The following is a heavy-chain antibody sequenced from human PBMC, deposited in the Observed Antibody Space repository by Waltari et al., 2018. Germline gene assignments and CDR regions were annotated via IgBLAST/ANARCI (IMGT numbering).Heavy chain of an antibody. V-gene: IGHV4-38-2*02. J-gene: IGHJ4*02. D-gene: IGHD5-12*01. CDR1: GYSISSGYY. CDR2: IYHSGST. Sequence: QVQLQESGPGLVKPSETLSLTCAVSGYSISSGYYWGWIRQPPGKGLEWIGSIYHSGSTYYNPSLKSRVTISVDTSKNQFSLKPSSVTAADTAVYYCARDREMATKILGVFDYWGQGTLVTVSS. CDR3: ARDREMATKILGVFDY.